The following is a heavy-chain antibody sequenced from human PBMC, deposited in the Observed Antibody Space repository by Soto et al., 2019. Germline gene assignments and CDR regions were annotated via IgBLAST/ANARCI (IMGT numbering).Heavy chain of an antibody. V-gene: IGHV3-30*18. J-gene: IGHJ3*02. CDR3: AKDRSSGWYDAFDI. CDR1: GFTFSIYG. CDR2: ISYDGSNK. D-gene: IGHD6-19*01. Sequence: GGSLRLSCAASGFTFSIYGMHWVRQAPGKGLEWVAVISYDGSNKYYADSVKGRFTISRDNSKNTLYLQMNSLRAEDTAVYYCAKDRSSGWYDAFDIWGQGTMVTVSS.